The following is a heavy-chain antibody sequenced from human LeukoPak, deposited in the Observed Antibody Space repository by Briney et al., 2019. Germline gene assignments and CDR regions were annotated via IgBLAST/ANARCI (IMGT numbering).Heavy chain of an antibody. V-gene: IGHV3-23*01. CDR1: GFTFNSYA. CDR2: ISASGGTT. J-gene: IGHJ5*02. Sequence: PGGSLTLSCSASGFTFNSYAMSWLRQAPGKGLEWLSAISASGGTTYYADSVKGRFTIYRDNSENTLFLQMNSLRAEDMAVYYCAKEPREYCSSTSCPNGFDLWGQGTLVTVSS. CDR3: AKEPREYCSSTSCPNGFDL. D-gene: IGHD2-2*01.